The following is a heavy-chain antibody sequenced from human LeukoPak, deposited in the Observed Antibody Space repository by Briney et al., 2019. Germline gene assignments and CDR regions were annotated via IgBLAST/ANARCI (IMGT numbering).Heavy chain of an antibody. V-gene: IGHV4-61*02. CDR3: ARDSSIYWSSGYYFDY. CDR1: GGSISSGSYY. D-gene: IGHD1-1*01. J-gene: IGHJ4*02. CDR2: IYTSGST. Sequence: SETLSLTCTVSGGSISSGSYYWNWIRQPAGNGLEWIGRIYTSGSTNYNPSLKSRVTISVDTSKNQFSLKLSSVTAADTAVYYCARDSSIYWSSGYYFDYWGQGTLVTVSS.